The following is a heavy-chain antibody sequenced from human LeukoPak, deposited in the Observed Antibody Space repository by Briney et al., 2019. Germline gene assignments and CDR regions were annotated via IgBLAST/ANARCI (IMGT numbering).Heavy chain of an antibody. CDR3: AGGDDSWSGFYTTWEYFQH. J-gene: IGHJ1*01. CDR1: GFTFSGSA. Sequence: PGGSLRLSCAASGFTFSGSAMHWVRQASGKGLEWVGRIRSKANSYATAYAASVKGRFTISRDDSKNTAYLQMNSLKTEDTAVYYCAGGDDSWSGFYTTWEYFQHWGQGTLVTVSS. CDR2: IRSKANSYAT. D-gene: IGHD3-3*01. V-gene: IGHV3-73*01.